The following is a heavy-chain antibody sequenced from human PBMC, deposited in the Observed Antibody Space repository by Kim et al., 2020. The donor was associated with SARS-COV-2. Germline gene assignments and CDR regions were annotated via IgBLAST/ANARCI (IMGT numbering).Heavy chain of an antibody. V-gene: IGHV4-34*01. CDR3: AGGLGKRPYYYYGMDV. CDR1: GGSFSGYY. J-gene: IGHJ6*02. Sequence: SETLSLTCAVYGGSFSGYYWSWIRQPPGKGLEWIGESNHSGSTNYNPSLKSRVTISIDTSKNQFSLKLSSVTAADTAVYYCAGGLGKRPYYYYGMDVWGQGTTVTVSS. CDR2: SNHSGST.